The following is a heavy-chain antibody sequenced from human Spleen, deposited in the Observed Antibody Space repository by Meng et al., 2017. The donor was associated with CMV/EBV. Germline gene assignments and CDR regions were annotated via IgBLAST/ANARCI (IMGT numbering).Heavy chain of an antibody. D-gene: IGHD7-27*01. Sequence: ASVKVSCKASGYTFTGYYLWWVRQAPGQGLEWMGWIHPHRGDTNYAQQFQGRVTLTRDTSINTGYMELTRLTSDDTAVYYCARDNNWGPDYWGQGTLVTVSS. J-gene: IGHJ4*02. CDR1: GYTFTGYY. V-gene: IGHV1-2*02. CDR3: ARDNNWGPDY. CDR2: IHPHRGDT.